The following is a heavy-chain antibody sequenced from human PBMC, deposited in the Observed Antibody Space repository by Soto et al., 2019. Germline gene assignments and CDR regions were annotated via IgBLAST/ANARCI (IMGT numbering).Heavy chain of an antibody. CDR1: GGSISSSSYY. J-gene: IGHJ4*02. V-gene: IGHV4-39*01. D-gene: IGHD3-16*01. CDR3: ARRGITRSGSGGVMAAHFDY. Sequence: QLQLQESGPGLVKPSETLSLTCTVSGGSISSSSYYWGWIRQPPGKGLEWIGSIYYSGSTYYIPSLKSRVTIPVDTSKKQFSLNVSSVTAADTAVYYCARRGITRSGSGGVMAAHFDYWGQGTLVTVSS. CDR2: IYYSGST.